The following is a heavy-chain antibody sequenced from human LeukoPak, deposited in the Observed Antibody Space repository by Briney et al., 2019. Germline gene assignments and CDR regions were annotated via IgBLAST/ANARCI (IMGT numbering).Heavy chain of an antibody. D-gene: IGHD6-19*01. Sequence: GGSLRLSCAASGFTFSSYEMNWVRQAPGKGLEWVSYISSSGSTIYYADSVKGRFTISRDNAKSSLYLQMNSLRAEDTAVYYCAREVASSGSLGYWGQGTLVTVSS. V-gene: IGHV3-48*03. CDR1: GFTFSSYE. CDR2: ISSSGSTI. J-gene: IGHJ4*02. CDR3: AREVASSGSLGY.